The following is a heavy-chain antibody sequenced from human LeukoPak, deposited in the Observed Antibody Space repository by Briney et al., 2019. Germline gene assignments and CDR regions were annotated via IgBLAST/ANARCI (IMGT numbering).Heavy chain of an antibody. J-gene: IGHJ4*02. CDR1: GDSISTYY. Sequence: PSETLSLTCTVSGDSISTYYWNWIRQPPGKGLEWIEYIYHSGSTNYNPSLKSRVTISVDTSKNQFSLKLSSVTAADTAVYYCARAFSSSSFYFNYWGQGTLVTVSS. CDR2: IYHSGST. D-gene: IGHD6-6*01. V-gene: IGHV4-59*01. CDR3: ARAFSSSSFYFNY.